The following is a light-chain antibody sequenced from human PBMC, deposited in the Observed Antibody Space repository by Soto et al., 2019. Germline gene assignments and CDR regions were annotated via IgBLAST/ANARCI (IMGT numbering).Light chain of an antibody. CDR2: TAS. V-gene: IGKV1-6*01. Sequence: AIQMTQTPSSVSASVGDRVIITCRASQAIRNDLGWYQQKPGKAPKLLIYTASTLQSGVPSRFSGSGSGADFTLTIRSLQPEDSATYYCLHDYSYPRTFGQGTKVDI. J-gene: IGKJ1*01. CDR1: QAIRND. CDR3: LHDYSYPRT.